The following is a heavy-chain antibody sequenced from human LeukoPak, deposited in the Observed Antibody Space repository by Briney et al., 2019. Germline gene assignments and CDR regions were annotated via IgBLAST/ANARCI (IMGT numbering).Heavy chain of an antibody. J-gene: IGHJ4*02. CDR1: GFTFSSYA. Sequence: GGSLRLSCAASGFTFSSYAMHWVRQAPGNGLEWVAVISYDGSNKYYADSVNGRFTISKDNSKNTLYLQMNSLRAEDTAVYYCAREFRKIQLSFDYWGQGTLVTVSS. CDR2: ISYDGSNK. V-gene: IGHV3-30-3*01. CDR3: AREFRKIQLSFDY. D-gene: IGHD5-18*01.